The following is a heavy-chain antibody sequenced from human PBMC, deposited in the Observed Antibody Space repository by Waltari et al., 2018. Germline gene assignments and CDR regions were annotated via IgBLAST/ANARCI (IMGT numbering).Heavy chain of an antibody. CDR2: FDPEDGET. Sequence: QVQLLQSGAEVTKPGASVKVSCKVSGYTLTEFTMPWVRPAHGKGLAWLGGFDPEDGETIYAQKFQGRVTMTEDTSTDTAYMELSSLRSEDTAVYYWARGGNWNYQIDWGQGTLVTVSS. CDR1: GYTLTEFT. V-gene: IGHV1-24*01. CDR3: ARGGNWNYQID. J-gene: IGHJ4*02. D-gene: IGHD1-7*01.